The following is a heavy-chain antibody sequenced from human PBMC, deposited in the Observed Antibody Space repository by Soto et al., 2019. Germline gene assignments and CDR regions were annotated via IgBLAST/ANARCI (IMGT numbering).Heavy chain of an antibody. V-gene: IGHV1-18*01. CDR3: ARHMRIAAAGIPPVVALDI. J-gene: IGHJ3*02. CDR1: GYTFTSYG. CDR2: ISAYNGNT. Sequence: ASVKVSCKASGYTFTSYGISWVRQAPGQGLEWMGWISAYNGNTNYAQKLQGRVTMTTDTSTSTAYMELRSLRSDDTAVYYCARHMRIAAAGIPPVVALDIWGQGTMVTVSS. D-gene: IGHD6-13*01.